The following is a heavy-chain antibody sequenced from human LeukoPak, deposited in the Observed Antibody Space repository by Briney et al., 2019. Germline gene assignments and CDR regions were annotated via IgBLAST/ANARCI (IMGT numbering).Heavy chain of an antibody. V-gene: IGHV4-38-2*01. CDR3: ARRYYDFCSGYFTGAFDI. CDR2: IYHSGST. Sequence: PSETLSLTCAVSGYSISSGYYWGWIRQPPGKGLEWIGSIYHSGSTYYNPSLKSRVTISVDTSKNQFSLKLSSVTAADTAVYYCARRYYDFCSGYFTGAFDIWGQGTMVTVSS. J-gene: IGHJ3*02. CDR1: GYSISSGYY. D-gene: IGHD3-3*01.